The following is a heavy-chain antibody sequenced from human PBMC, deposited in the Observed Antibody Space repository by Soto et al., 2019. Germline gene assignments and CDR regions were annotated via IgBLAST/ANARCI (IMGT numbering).Heavy chain of an antibody. CDR2: IYYSGST. J-gene: IGHJ6*02. Sequence: VQLQQSGPGLVKPSQTLSLTCTVSGGSINSSEYYWSWIRQHPGKGLEWIGHIYYSGSTYYNPSLKSRVAISVDTSNNNFSLKLSSVTAADTAVYYCARDVRGSSGRRVDVLGQGTTVTVAS. D-gene: IGHD3-10*01. CDR1: GGSINSSEYY. CDR3: ARDVRGSSGRRVDV. V-gene: IGHV4-31*03.